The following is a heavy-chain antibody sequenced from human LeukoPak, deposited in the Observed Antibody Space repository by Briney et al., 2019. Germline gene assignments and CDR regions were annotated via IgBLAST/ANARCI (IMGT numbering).Heavy chain of an antibody. D-gene: IGHD2-15*01. CDR2: VHYSLSS. CDR3: ACYRIVERNFDF. J-gene: IGHJ4*02. V-gene: IGHV4-59*01. CDR1: GASINGYY. Sequence: SETLSLTCTVSGASINGYYWSWIRQPPGKGLEWIGNVHYSLSSNYSPSLESRVTISMDTSQRQFSLKLTSVTAADTAVYYCACYRIVERNFDFWGQGMLVTVSS.